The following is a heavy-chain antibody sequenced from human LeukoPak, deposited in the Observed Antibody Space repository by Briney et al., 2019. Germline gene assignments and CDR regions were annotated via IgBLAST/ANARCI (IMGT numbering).Heavy chain of an antibody. V-gene: IGHV1-46*01. J-gene: IGHJ4*02. Sequence: ASVKVSCKASGYTFTSYYMHWVRQAPGQGLEWIGIINPSGGSTSYAQKFQGRVTMTRDTSTSTVYMELSSLRSEDTAVYYCARGGGGGSCYRTDICRPDYWGQGTLVTVSS. CDR1: GYTFTSYY. CDR3: ARGGGGGSCYRTDICRPDY. D-gene: IGHD2-15*01. CDR2: INPSGGST.